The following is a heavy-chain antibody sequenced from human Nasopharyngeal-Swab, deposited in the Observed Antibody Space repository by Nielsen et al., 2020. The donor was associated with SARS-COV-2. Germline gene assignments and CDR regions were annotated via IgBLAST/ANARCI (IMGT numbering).Heavy chain of an antibody. V-gene: IGHV3-21*01. J-gene: IGHJ6*02. CDR1: GFTFSSYS. D-gene: IGHD6-13*01. Sequence: ESLKISCAASGFTFSSYSMNWVRQAPGKGLEWVSSISSSSSYIYYADSVKGRFTISRDNAKNSLYLQMNSLRAEDTAVYYCARVRQQLQHGMDVWGQGTTVTVSS. CDR2: ISSSSSYI. CDR3: ARVRQQLQHGMDV.